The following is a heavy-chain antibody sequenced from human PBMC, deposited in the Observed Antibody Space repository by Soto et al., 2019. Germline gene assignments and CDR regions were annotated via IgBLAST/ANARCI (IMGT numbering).Heavy chain of an antibody. CDR3: AGDLITMVRGVINPNRFDP. CDR1: GYTFTSYA. J-gene: IGHJ5*02. V-gene: IGHV1-3*01. Sequence: QVQLVQSGAEVKKPGASVKVSCRASGYTFTSYAMHWVRQAPGQRLEWMGWINAGNGNTKYSQKFLGRVACTRETYASTAYRELSSLRAEETAVYYCAGDLITMVRGVINPNRFDPWGQGTLVTVSS. CDR2: INAGNGNT. D-gene: IGHD3-10*01.